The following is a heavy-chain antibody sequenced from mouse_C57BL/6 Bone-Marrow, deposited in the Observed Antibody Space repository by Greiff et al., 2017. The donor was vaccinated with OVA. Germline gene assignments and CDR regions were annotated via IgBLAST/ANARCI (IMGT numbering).Heavy chain of an antibody. CDR1: GFSFNTYA. CDR3: VRAWGRYFDV. V-gene: IGHV10-1*01. CDR2: IRSKSNNYAT. J-gene: IGHJ1*03. Sequence: EVMLVESGGGLVQPKGSLKLSCAASGFSFNTYAMNWVRQAPGKGLEWVARIRSKSNNYATYYADSVKDRFTISRDDSESMLYLQMNNLKTEDTAMYYCVRAWGRYFDVWGTGTTVTVSS.